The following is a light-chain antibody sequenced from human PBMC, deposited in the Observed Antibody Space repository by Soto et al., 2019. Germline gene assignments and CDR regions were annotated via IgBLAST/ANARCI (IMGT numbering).Light chain of an antibody. CDR2: GAS. Sequence: EIVMTPSPATLSVSQGERATLSCRASQSVSSNLAWYQQKPGQAPRLLIYGASTRATGVPARFSGSGSGTEFTLTISSLQSEDFAVYYCPQYNNWPWTFGQGTKVDIK. CDR3: PQYNNWPWT. V-gene: IGKV3-15*01. CDR1: QSVSSN. J-gene: IGKJ1*01.